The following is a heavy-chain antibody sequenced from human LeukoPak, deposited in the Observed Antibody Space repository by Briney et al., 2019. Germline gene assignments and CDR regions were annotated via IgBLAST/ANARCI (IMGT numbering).Heavy chain of an antibody. V-gene: IGHV3-23*01. J-gene: IGHJ4*02. D-gene: IGHD3-3*01. CDR1: GFTFSSYA. Sequence: PGGSLRLSCAASGFTFSSYAMRWVRQAPGKGLEWVSAVSGSGGSTYYADSVKGRFTISRDNSKNTLYLQMNSLRAEDTAVYYCAKDDRFWSGSVDYWGQGTLVTVSS. CDR3: AKDDRFWSGSVDY. CDR2: VSGSGGST.